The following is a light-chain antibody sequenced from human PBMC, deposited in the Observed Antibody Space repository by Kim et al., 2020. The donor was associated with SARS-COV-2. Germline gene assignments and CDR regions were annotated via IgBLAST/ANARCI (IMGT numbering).Light chain of an antibody. CDR2: SAS. J-gene: IGKJ5*01. V-gene: IGKV3-20*01. Sequence: EIVLTQSPGTLSLFPGERATLSCRASQSISNGYLAWYQHKPGQSPRLLMHSASRRASGTPDRFSGSGSGTDFILTISRLEPVDFAVYYCQQYDSSPTVTFGQGTRLEIK. CDR3: QQYDSSPTVT. CDR1: QSISNGY.